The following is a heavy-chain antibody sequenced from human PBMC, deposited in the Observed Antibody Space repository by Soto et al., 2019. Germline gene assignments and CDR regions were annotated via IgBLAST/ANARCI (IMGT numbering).Heavy chain of an antibody. CDR1: GGTFSSYA. CDR2: IIPIFGTA. Sequence: QVQLVQSGAEVKKPGSSVKVSCKASGGTFSSYAISWVRQAPGQGLEWMGGIIPIFGTANYAQKFQGRVTITADEYTSTVYMELSSLRSEDTAVYYCARGPLTGYPYYYYGMDVWGQGTTVTVSS. V-gene: IGHV1-69*01. J-gene: IGHJ6*02. D-gene: IGHD3-9*01. CDR3: ARGPLTGYPYYYYGMDV.